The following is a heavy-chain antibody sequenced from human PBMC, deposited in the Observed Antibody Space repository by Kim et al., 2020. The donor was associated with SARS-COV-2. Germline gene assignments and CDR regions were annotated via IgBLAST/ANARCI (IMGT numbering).Heavy chain of an antibody. V-gene: IGHV4-59*01. Sequence: SETLSLTCTVSGGSISSYYWSWIRQPPGKGLEWVGYIYYSGSTNSNPSLKSRVPISVDTSKTQFSLKLSSVTAAATAAYYCASVFDYWGQGTLDTVYS. J-gene: IGHJ4*02. CDR3: ASVFDY. CDR1: GGSISSYY. CDR2: IYYSGST.